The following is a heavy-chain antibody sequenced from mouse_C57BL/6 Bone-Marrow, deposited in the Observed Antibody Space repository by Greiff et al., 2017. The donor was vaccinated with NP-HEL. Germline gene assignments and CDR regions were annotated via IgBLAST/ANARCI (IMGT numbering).Heavy chain of an antibody. J-gene: IGHJ3*01. D-gene: IGHD2-1*01. CDR3: TPYGNPFAY. V-gene: IGHV14-4*01. CDR1: GFNIKDDY. CDR2: IDPENGDT. Sequence: VQLKQSGAELVRPGASVKLSCTASGFNIKDDYMHWVKQRPEQGLEWIGWIDPENGDTEYASQFQGKATITADTSSNTAYLQLSSLTSEDTAVYYCTPYGNPFAYWGQGTLVTVSA.